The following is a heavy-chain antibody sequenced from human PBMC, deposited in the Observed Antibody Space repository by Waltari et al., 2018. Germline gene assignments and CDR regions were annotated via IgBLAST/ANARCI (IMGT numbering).Heavy chain of an antibody. V-gene: IGHV1-2*02. CDR2: INPNSGGT. CDR1: GYTFTGYY. D-gene: IGHD3-22*01. CDR3: ARDPPLGYDSSGYYSWLYY. J-gene: IGHJ4*02. Sequence: QVQLVQSGAEVKKPGASVKVSCKASGYTFTGYYMHWVRQAPGQGLEWMGWINPNSGGTNYAQKFQGRVTMTRDTSISTAYMELSRLRSDDTAVYYCARDPPLGYDSSGYYSWLYYWGQGTLVTVSS.